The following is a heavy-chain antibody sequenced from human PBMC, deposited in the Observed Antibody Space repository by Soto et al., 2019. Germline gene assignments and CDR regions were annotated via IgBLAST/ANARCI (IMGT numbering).Heavy chain of an antibody. D-gene: IGHD6-6*01. CDR1: GYTFTSYG. CDR2: ISAYNGNT. Sequence: ASVKVSCKASGYTFTSYGISWVRQAPGQGLEWMGWISAYNGNTNYAQKLQGRVTMTTDTSTSTAYMELRSLRSDDTAVYYCARSFEQLANYYYYGMDVWGQGTTVTVSS. J-gene: IGHJ6*02. V-gene: IGHV1-18*01. CDR3: ARSFEQLANYYYYGMDV.